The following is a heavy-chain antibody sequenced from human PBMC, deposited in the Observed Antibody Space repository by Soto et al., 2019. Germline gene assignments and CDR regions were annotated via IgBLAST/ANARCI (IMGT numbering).Heavy chain of an antibody. CDR3: ARGGVVVAATVDY. Sequence: EVQLVESGGGLVQPGGSLRLSCAASGFTFSSYWMSWVRQAPGKGLEWVANIKQDGSEKYYVDSVKGRFTISRDNAKNSLYLQMNSLRAEDTAVYYCARGGVVVAATVDYWGQGTLGTVSS. V-gene: IGHV3-7*04. J-gene: IGHJ4*02. D-gene: IGHD2-15*01. CDR1: GFTFSSYW. CDR2: IKQDGSEK.